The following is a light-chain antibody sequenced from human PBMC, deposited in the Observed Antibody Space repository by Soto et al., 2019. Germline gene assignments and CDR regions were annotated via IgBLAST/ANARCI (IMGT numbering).Light chain of an antibody. CDR1: QSVINSY. V-gene: IGKV3-20*01. Sequence: EIVLTQSPGTLSLSPGERATLSCRASQSVINSYLAWYQQRPGQAPRLLIEGASSRATGIPDRFSGSGSGTDLTLTISRLEPEDFAVYYCQQYGSSRTFGQGTKVEIK. CDR2: GAS. J-gene: IGKJ1*01. CDR3: QQYGSSRT.